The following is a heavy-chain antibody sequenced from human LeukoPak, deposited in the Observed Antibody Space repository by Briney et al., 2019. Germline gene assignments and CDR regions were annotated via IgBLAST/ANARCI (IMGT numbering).Heavy chain of an antibody. J-gene: IGHJ4*02. CDR3: ASGPRPFDY. CDR2: IYYSGST. V-gene: IGHV4-39*01. Sequence: PSETLSLTCSVSGGSISRSSYYWGWIRQPPGKGLEWIGSIYYSGSTYHNPSLKSRVTMSVDTSKNQFSLKLSSVTAADTAVYYCASGPRPFDYWGQGTLVTVSS. CDR1: GGSISRSSYY.